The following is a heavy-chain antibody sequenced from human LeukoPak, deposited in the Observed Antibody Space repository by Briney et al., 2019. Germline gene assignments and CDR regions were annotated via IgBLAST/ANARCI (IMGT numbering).Heavy chain of an antibody. CDR3: ARRLYCSGGSCKYFDY. CDR2: FSGGLDTT. V-gene: IGHV3-23*01. Sequence: GGSLRLSCAASGFTFSNYAMSWVRQAPGKRLEWVSTFSGGLDTTYHADSVKGRFTISRDNAKNSLYLQMNSLRAEDTAVYYCARRLYCSGGSCKYFDYWGQGTLVTVSS. CDR1: GFTFSNYA. D-gene: IGHD2-15*01. J-gene: IGHJ4*02.